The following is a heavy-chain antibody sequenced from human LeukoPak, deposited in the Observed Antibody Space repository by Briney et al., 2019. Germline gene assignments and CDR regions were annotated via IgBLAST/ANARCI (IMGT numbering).Heavy chain of an antibody. CDR3: VVVSYCAVDCYDY. J-gene: IGHJ4*02. CDR1: GFTFSSYA. CDR2: ISGSGGRT. V-gene: IGHV3-23*01. D-gene: IGHD2-21*01. Sequence: GGSLRLSCAASGFTFSSYAMSWVRQAPGKGLEWVSAISGSGGRTYCADSVRGRFTISRDNSKNTVYVQMNSLRAEGTAVYFCVVVSYCAVDCYDYWGQGTLVTVSS.